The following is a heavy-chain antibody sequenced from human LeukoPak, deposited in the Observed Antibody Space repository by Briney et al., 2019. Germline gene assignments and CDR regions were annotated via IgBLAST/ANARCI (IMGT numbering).Heavy chain of an antibody. D-gene: IGHD1-26*01. J-gene: IGHJ6*02. CDR1: GYTFTSYD. CDR2: MNPNSGNT. Sequence: ASVKVSCKASGYTFTSYDINWVRQATGQGLEWMGWMNPNSGNTGYAQTFQGRVTMTRNTSISTAYMELSSLRSEDTAVYYCARLGGSYRKYYYYGMDVWGQGTTVTVSS. V-gene: IGHV1-8*01. CDR3: ARLGGSYRKYYYYGMDV.